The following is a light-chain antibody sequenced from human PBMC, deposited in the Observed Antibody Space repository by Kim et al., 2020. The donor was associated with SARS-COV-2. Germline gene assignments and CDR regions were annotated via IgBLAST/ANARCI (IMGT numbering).Light chain of an antibody. CDR2: RNN. V-gene: IGLV1-47*01. CDR1: SSNIGSNY. Sequence: ELTQPPSASGTPGQRVTISCSGSSSNIGSNYVYWYQQLPGTAPKLLIYRNNQRPSGVPDRFSGSKSGTSASLAISGLRSEDEADYYCAAWDDSLSRWVFGGGTKLTVL. J-gene: IGLJ3*02. CDR3: AAWDDSLSRWV.